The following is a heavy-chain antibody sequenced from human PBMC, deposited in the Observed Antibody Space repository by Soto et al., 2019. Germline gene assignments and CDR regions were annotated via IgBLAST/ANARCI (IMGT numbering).Heavy chain of an antibody. CDR3: AKEEDSGGYKGFSFDF. CDR2: IQKEADGGAT. J-gene: IGHJ4*02. Sequence: EVLLVESGGGLAKPGESLRLSCEASGFTFRNVWMTWIRRAPGRGLEWVATIQKEADGGATDYGAPVAGRFTISRDNSKNTLYLQMNSLRAEDTAVYYCAKEEDSGGYKGFSFDFWGQGALVTVSS. V-gene: IGHV3-15*01. D-gene: IGHD3-22*01. CDR1: GFTFRNVW.